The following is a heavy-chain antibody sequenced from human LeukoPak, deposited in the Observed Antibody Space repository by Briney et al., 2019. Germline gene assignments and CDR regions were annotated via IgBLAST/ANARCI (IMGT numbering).Heavy chain of an antibody. J-gene: IGHJ2*01. Sequence: KSSETLSLTCTVSGGSISSGGYYWSWIRQPPGKGLEWIGYIYYSGSTNYNPSLKSRVTISVDTSKNQFSLKLSSVTAADTAVYYCARQRSSGWYSPEYFDLRGRGTLVTVSS. V-gene: IGHV4-61*08. CDR3: ARQRSSGWYSPEYFDL. CDR1: GGSISSGGYY. D-gene: IGHD6-19*01. CDR2: IYYSGST.